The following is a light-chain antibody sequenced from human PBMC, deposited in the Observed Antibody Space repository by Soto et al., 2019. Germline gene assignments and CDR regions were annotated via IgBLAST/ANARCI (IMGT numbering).Light chain of an antibody. J-gene: IGLJ1*01. CDR2: EVS. Sequence: QCVLTQPASVSGSPGQSITISCTGTSSDVGGYNFVSWYQQHPGKAPKLMIYEVSNRPSGVSNRFSGSKSGNMASLTISGLKAEDEAEYYCSSYSSSSTLDRVFGAGTKVTVL. CDR1: SSDVGGYNF. CDR3: SSYSSSSTLDRV. V-gene: IGLV2-14*01.